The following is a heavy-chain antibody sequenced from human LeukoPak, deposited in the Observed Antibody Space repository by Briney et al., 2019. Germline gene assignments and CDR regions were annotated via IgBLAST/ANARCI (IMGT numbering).Heavy chain of an antibody. Sequence: SETLSITCTVSVGSIRGYYWTWIRQPAGKGLEWIGRIYSSGTAYYNPSLESRVTISLDTSRNQFSLRMTSMTAADTAVYYCARGTDMTSVAAYYSFTHWGQGILVSVSS. CDR3: ARGTDMTSVAAYYSFTH. CDR1: VGSIRGYY. D-gene: IGHD4-11*01. CDR2: IYSSGTA. J-gene: IGHJ4*02. V-gene: IGHV4-4*07.